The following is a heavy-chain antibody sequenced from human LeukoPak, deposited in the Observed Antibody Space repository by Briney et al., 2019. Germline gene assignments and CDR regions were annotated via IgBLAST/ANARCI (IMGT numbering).Heavy chain of an antibody. CDR2: MNPNSGNT. CDR3: ARGKIATRRGSWFDP. CDR1: GGTFSSYA. V-gene: IGHV1-8*03. D-gene: IGHD3-16*01. J-gene: IGHJ5*02. Sequence: GSSVKVSCKASGGTFSSYAISWVRQAPGQGLEWMGWMNPNSGNTGYAQKFQGRVTITRNTSISTAYMELSSLRSEDTAVYYCARGKIATRRGSWFDPWGQGTLVTVSS.